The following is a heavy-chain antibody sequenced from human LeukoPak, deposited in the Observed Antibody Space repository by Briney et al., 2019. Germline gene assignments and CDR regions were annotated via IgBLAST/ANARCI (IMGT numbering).Heavy chain of an antibody. V-gene: IGHV3-48*03. CDR1: GFTFSSYE. CDR2: ISSSGSTI. CDR3: ARSRYFYGDYEVGDY. J-gene: IGHJ4*02. D-gene: IGHD4-17*01. Sequence: GGSLRLSCPASGFTFSSYEMNWVRQAPGKGLEWVSYISSSGSTIYYADSVKGRFTISRDNAKNSLYLQMNSLRAEDTAVYYCARSRYFYGDYEVGDYWGQGTLVTVSS.